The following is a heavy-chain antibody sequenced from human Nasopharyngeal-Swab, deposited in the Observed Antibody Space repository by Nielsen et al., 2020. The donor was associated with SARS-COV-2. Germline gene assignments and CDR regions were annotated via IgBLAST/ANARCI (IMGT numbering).Heavy chain of an antibody. V-gene: IGHV3-7*01. CDR3: VRDGDPTYCTAASCYFAT. CDR2: ITGDGSAK. D-gene: IGHD2-2*01. Sequence: GGSVRLSCAASGFTFSSYWLTCVRLIPGMGPDWVADITGDGSAKFYADSVKGRFTISRDNAKDSVFLQMGSLRVEHTAMYYCVRDGDPTYCTAASCYFATWGRGTLVTVSS. CDR1: GFTFSSYW. J-gene: IGHJ5*02.